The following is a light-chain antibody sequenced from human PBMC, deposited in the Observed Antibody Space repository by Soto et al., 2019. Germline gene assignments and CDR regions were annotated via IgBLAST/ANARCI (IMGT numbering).Light chain of an antibody. J-gene: IGKJ4*01. V-gene: IGKV3-20*01. CDR3: QQYDDSPPALT. CDR1: QSLTSTY. CDR2: GAS. Sequence: EMVLTQSPGTLSLSPGERATISCRASQSLTSTYLAWYQQKPGQAPRLLIYGASSRAAGIPDRFSGSGSGTDFTLTISRLEPEDFAVYYCQQYDDSPPALTFGGGTKVDIK.